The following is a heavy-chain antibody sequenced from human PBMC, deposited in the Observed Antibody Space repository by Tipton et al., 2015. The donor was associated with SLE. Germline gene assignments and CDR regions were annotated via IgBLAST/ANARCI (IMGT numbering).Heavy chain of an antibody. D-gene: IGHD1-7*01. V-gene: IGHV4-61*09. CDR1: GGSISSPSHY. CDR3: ARMGNYEEVHLDALDL. J-gene: IGHJ3*01. Sequence: LRLSCTVSGGSISSPSHYWSWVRQPTEKGLEWIGHIYTSEDTNYNPPLKSRVSMSIDTSKNQLSLRLSSVGAADAAVYYCARMGNYEEVHLDALDLWGQGTMVIVSS. CDR2: IYTSEDT.